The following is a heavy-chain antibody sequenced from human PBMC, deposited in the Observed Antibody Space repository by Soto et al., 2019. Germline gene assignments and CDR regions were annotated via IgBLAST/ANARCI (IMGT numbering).Heavy chain of an antibody. D-gene: IGHD1-26*01. CDR1: GGSISSSSYY. J-gene: IGHJ6*03. CDR2: IYYSGST. Sequence: SETLSLTCTVSGGSISSSSYYWGWIRQPPGKGLEWIGSIYYSGSTYYNPSLKSRVTISVDTSKNQFSLKLSSVTAADTAVYYCARHPPWDGHYYMDGWGKGTTVTVSS. V-gene: IGHV4-39*01. CDR3: ARHPPWDGHYYMDG.